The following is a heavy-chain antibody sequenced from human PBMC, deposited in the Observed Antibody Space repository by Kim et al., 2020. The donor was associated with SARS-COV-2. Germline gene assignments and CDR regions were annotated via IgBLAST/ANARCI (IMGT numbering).Heavy chain of an antibody. CDR2: INPSGGST. Sequence: ASVKVSCKASGYTFTSYYMHWVRQAPGQGLEWMGIINPSGGSTSNAQKFQGRVTMTRDTSTSTVYMELSSLRSEDTAVYYCARGSPVYYDILTGYYRDYWGQGTLVTVSS. D-gene: IGHD3-9*01. CDR1: GYTFTSYY. CDR3: ARGSPVYYDILTGYYRDY. J-gene: IGHJ4*02. V-gene: IGHV1-46*01.